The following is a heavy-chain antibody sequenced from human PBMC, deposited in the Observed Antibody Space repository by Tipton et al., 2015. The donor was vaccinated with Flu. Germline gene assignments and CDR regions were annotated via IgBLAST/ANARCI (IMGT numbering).Heavy chain of an antibody. Sequence: TLSLTCIVSGGSISSSSFYWGWLRQPPGKGLEWIGSIYYSGSTYYNPSLKSRVTISVDTSKNQFSLKVSSVTAADTAVYYCARDYDILTGPGAFDIWGQGTMVTVSS. CDR1: GGSISSSSFY. D-gene: IGHD3-9*01. J-gene: IGHJ3*02. CDR3: ARDYDILTGPGAFDI. V-gene: IGHV4-39*07. CDR2: IYYSGST.